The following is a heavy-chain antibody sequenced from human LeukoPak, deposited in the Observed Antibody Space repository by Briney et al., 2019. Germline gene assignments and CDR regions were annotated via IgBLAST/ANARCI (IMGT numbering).Heavy chain of an antibody. CDR3: ARHEVKAAWFGHSVGWFDP. D-gene: IGHD3-10*01. J-gene: IGHJ5*02. V-gene: IGHV4-39*01. Sequence: SETLSLTCTVSGGSISSSSYYWGWIRQPPGKGLEWIGSIYYSGSTYYNPSLKSRVTISVDTSKNQFSLKLSSVTAADTAVYNCARHEVKAAWFGHSVGWFDPWGQGTLVTVSS. CDR1: GGSISSSSYY. CDR2: IYYSGST.